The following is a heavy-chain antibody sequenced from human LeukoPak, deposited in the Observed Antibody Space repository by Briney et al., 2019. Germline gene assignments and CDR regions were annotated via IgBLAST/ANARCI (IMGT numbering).Heavy chain of an antibody. CDR2: IRYDGSNK. D-gene: IGHD2-2*01. V-gene: IGHV3-30*02. CDR1: GFTFSSYG. CDR3: AKDFARSTQFDP. Sequence: GGSLRLSCAASGFTFSSYGMHWVRQAPGKGLEWVAFIRYDGSNKYYADSVKGRFTISRDNSKNTLYLQMNSLRAEDTAVYYCAKDFARSTQFDPWSQGTLVTVSS. J-gene: IGHJ5*02.